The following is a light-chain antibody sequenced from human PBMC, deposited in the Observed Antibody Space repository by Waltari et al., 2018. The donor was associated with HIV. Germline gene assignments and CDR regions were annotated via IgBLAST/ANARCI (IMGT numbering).Light chain of an antibody. Sequence: EIVMTQSPATLSVSPGERATLSCRASQSVSSNLAWYQQKPGQAPRLLIYGASTRAPGIPARFSGSVSGTEFTLTISSLQSEDFAVYYCQQYNNWPRTFGQGTKVEIK. V-gene: IGKV3-15*01. CDR1: QSVSSN. J-gene: IGKJ1*01. CDR2: GAS. CDR3: QQYNNWPRT.